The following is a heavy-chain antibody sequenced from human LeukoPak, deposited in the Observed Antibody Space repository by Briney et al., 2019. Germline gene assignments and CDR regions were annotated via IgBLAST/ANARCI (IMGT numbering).Heavy chain of an antibody. CDR2: IYHSGST. CDR1: GGSISNSNW. Sequence: PSETLSLTRAVSGGSISNSNWWNWVRQPPGKGLEWIGEIYHSGSTNYNPSLRSRVTISVDRSKNQFALKLTSVTAADTAVYYCARGQGSYGDYWGQGTLVIVSS. D-gene: IGHD5-18*01. CDR3: ARGQGSYGDY. V-gene: IGHV4-4*02. J-gene: IGHJ4*02.